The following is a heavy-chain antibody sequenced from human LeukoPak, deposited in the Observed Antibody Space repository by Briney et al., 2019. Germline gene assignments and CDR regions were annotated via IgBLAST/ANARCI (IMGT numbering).Heavy chain of an antibody. J-gene: IGHJ6*03. CDR1: GYSFTSYW. D-gene: IGHD3-22*01. V-gene: IGHV5-51*01. Sequence: GESLKISCKGSGYSFTSYWIGWVRQMPGKGLEWMGIIYPGDSDTRYSPSFQGQVTISADKSISTAYLQWSSLKASDTAMYYCARSGLDSSGYLRNYYYYYYMDVWGKGTTVTISS. CDR3: ARSGLDSSGYLRNYYYYYYMDV. CDR2: IYPGDSDT.